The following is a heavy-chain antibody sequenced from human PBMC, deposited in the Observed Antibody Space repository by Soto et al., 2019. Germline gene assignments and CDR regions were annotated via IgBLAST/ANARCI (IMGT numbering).Heavy chain of an antibody. CDR2: IIPMFGTT. J-gene: IGHJ5*02. CDR1: GGTFSNFA. Sequence: QMQLVQSGAEVRKPGSSVNVSCKASGGTFSNFAVSWVRQAPGQGLEWMGLIIPMFGTTNYAHNFQGRAAITADKSAGIVYLALKSLRTNDTAVYYCARENDVPPWFDPWGQGTLVTVSS. V-gene: IGHV1-69*06. CDR3: ARENDVPPWFDP. D-gene: IGHD2-2*01.